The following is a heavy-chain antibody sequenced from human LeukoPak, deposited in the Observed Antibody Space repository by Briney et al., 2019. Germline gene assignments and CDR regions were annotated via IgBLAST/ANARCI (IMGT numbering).Heavy chain of an antibody. D-gene: IGHD6-19*01. CDR1: GFTFSSYW. Sequence: PGGSLRLSCAASGFTFSSYWMHWVRQAPGQGLVWVSRIKSDGSSTSYADSVKGRFTISRDNAKNTLYLQMSSLRAEDTALYYCARALAVAGTGGFDPWGQGTLVTVSS. V-gene: IGHV3-74*01. CDR2: IKSDGSST. CDR3: ARALAVAGTGGFDP. J-gene: IGHJ5*02.